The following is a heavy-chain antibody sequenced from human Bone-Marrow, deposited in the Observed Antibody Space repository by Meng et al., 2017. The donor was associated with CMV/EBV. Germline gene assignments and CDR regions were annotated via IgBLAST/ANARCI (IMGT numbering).Heavy chain of an antibody. CDR1: GYIFTGYY. D-gene: IGHD1-1*01. V-gene: IGHV1-2*02. CDR3: ARDTRWNDDYGMDI. CDR2: INANSGGT. J-gene: IGHJ6*02. Sequence: ASVMVFCKTSGYIFTGYYMHWVRQAPGQGLVWMGCINANSGGTNYAEKFQGRFSMTRDTSINTAYMELRSLRSDDTALYFCARDTRWNDDYGMDIWGQGTTVTFSS.